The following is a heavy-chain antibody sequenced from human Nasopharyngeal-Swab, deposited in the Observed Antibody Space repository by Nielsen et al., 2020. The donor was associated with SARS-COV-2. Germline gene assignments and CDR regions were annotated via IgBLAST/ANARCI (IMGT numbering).Heavy chain of an antibody. Sequence: ASVKVSCKASGYTFTSHALHWVRQAPGQRLEWMGWINAGNGNANYSQKFQDRVTITRDTSASTAYMELTSLRSEDTAVYYCARAALYCSGSNCSSSYYYYMDVWGKGATVTVSS. CDR1: GYTFTSHA. CDR3: ARAALYCSGSNCSSSYYYYMDV. J-gene: IGHJ6*03. D-gene: IGHD2-15*01. CDR2: INAGNGNA. V-gene: IGHV1-3*01.